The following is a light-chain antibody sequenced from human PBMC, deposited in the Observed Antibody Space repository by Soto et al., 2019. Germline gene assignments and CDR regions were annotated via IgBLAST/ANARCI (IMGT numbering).Light chain of an antibody. CDR1: QSINSW. CDR3: QQYTSSPYS. CDR2: KAS. Sequence: DFQMTQFTSTLSASVGDRVTITCRASQSINSWLAWYQQKPGKAPNLLIYKASSLESGVPSRFSGSGSGTEFTLTISSLQPDDFATYYCQQYTSSPYSFGQGTKLEIK. V-gene: IGKV1-5*03. J-gene: IGKJ2*01.